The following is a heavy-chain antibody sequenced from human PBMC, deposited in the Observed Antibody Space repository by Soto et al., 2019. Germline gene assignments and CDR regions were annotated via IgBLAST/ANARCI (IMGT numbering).Heavy chain of an antibody. J-gene: IGHJ5*02. CDR1: GGSISSYY. CDR3: ARARYYDFWSGYYSQSCWFDP. CDR2: IYYSGST. D-gene: IGHD3-3*01. Sequence: ETLSLTCTVSGGSISSYYWSWIRQPPGKGLEWIGYIYYSGSTNYNPSLKSRVTISVDTSKNQFSLKLSSVTAADTAVYYCARARYYDFWSGYYSQSCWFDPWGQGTLVTVSS. V-gene: IGHV4-59*01.